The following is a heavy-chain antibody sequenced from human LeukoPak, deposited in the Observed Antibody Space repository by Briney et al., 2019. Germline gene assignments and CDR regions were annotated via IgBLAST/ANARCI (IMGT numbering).Heavy chain of an antibody. CDR3: ASLERYSSGWFDY. D-gene: IGHD6-19*01. V-gene: IGHV4-59*01. J-gene: IGHJ4*02. CDR1: GGSISNYY. CDR2: IHYSGST. Sequence: PSETLSLTCTVSGGSISNYYWSWIRQPPGKGLQWIGDIHYSGSTNYNPSLKSRVTISVDPSKNQFSLRLSSVTAADTAIYYCASLERYSSGWFDYWGQGTLVTVSS.